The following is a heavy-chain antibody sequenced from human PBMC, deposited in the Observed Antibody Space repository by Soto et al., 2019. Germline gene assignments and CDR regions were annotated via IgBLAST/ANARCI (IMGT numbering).Heavy chain of an antibody. Sequence: ASVKVSCKASGYTFTSYGISWVRQAPGQGLEWMGWISAYNGNTNYAQKLQGRVTMTTDTSTSTAYMELRSLRSDDTAVYYCARISGAYCSCGSCDSGCYYMYFCAKGTTVPVSS. V-gene: IGHV1-18*01. CDR1: GYTFTSYG. J-gene: IGHJ6*03. D-gene: IGHD2-15*01. CDR2: ISAYNGNT. CDR3: ARISGAYCSCGSCDSGCYYMYF.